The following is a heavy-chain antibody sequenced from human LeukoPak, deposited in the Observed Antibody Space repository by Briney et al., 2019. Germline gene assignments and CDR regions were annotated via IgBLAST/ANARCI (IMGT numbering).Heavy chain of an antibody. D-gene: IGHD2-15*01. Sequence: PGGSLRLSCAASGFTFSNYGIHWVRQAPGKGLEWVAVISYDGNNKYYADSVKGRFTISRDNPKNTLFLQMNSLRAEDTAVYYCAKGVDYCSGGSCPADYWGPGTLVTVSS. CDR2: ISYDGNNK. CDR3: AKGVDYCSGGSCPADY. V-gene: IGHV3-30*18. CDR1: GFTFSNYG. J-gene: IGHJ4*02.